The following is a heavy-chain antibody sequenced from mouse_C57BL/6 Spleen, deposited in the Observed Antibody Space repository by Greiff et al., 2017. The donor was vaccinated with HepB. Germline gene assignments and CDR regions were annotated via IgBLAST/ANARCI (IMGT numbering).Heavy chain of an antibody. CDR2: INYDGSST. J-gene: IGHJ4*01. CDR3: ARGSYGSRGAMDY. Sequence: DVHLVESEGGLVQPGSSMKLSCTASGFTFSDYYMAWVRQVPEKGLEWVANINYDGSSTYYLDSLKSRFIISRDNAKNILYLQMSSLKSEDTATYYCARGSYGSRGAMDYWGQRTSVTVSS. D-gene: IGHD1-1*01. V-gene: IGHV5-16*01. CDR1: GFTFSDYY.